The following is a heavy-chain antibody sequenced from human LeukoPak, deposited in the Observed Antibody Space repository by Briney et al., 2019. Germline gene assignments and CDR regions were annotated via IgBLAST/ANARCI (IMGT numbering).Heavy chain of an antibody. D-gene: IGHD6-19*01. CDR2: INPNSGGT. V-gene: IGHV1-2*02. J-gene: IGHJ5*02. Sequence: GASVKVSCKASGYTFTGYYMHWVRQAPGQGLGWMGWINPNSGGTNYAQKFQGRVTMTRDTSISTAYMELSRLRSDDTAVYYCARDVTYSSGWYDWFDPRGQGTLVTVSS. CDR1: GYTFTGYY. CDR3: ARDVTYSSGWYDWFDP.